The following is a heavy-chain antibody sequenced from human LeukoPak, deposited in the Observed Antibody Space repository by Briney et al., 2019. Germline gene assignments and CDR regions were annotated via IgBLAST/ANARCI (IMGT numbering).Heavy chain of an antibody. V-gene: IGHV3-21*01. CDR2: ISSSSSYI. J-gene: IGHJ4*02. D-gene: IGHD1-26*01. CDR1: GFTFRSYS. CDR3: ARDRLLSGSYRLFDY. Sequence: GGSLRLSCAASGFTFRSYSMNWVRQAPGKGLEWVSSISSSSSYIYYADSVKGRFTISRDNAKNSLYLQMNSLRAEDTAVYYCARDRLLSGSYRLFDYWGQGTLVTVSS.